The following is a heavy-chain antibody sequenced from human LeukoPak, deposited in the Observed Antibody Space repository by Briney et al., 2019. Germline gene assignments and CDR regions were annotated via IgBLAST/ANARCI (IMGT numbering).Heavy chain of an antibody. CDR1: GGSFSGYY. V-gene: IGHV4-34*01. CDR2: INHSGST. D-gene: IGHD2-15*01. J-gene: IGHJ6*04. CDR3: ARGRLSRYGMDV. Sequence: SETLSLTCAVYGGSFSGYYWSWIRQPPGKGLEWIGEINHSGSTNYNPSLKRRVTISVDTSKNPLSLKLSSVTAADTAVYYCARGRLSRYGMDVCGKGTTLTVSS.